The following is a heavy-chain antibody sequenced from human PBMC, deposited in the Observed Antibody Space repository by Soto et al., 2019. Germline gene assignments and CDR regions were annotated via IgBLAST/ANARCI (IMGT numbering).Heavy chain of an antibody. Sequence: GGSLRLSCAASGFTFKTYTMNWVRQAPGKGLEYVSGISSNGVGTYYANSVQGRFTISRDNSKNTVYLQMGSLRPEDMAVYYCATYSGYVLPMDVWGKGTMVTVSS. D-gene: IGHD5-12*01. J-gene: IGHJ6*03. CDR2: ISSNGVGT. CDR1: GFTFKTYT. V-gene: IGHV3-64*01. CDR3: ATYSGYVLPMDV.